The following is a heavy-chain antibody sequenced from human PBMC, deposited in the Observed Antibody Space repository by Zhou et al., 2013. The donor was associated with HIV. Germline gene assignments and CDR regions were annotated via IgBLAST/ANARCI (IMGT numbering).Heavy chain of an antibody. CDR2: MNPNSGNT. CDR1: GYTFTSYD. CDR3: ARGPYCSSTSCYGWFDP. V-gene: IGHV1-8*03. Sequence: QVQLVQSGAEVKKPGASVKVSCKASGYTFTSYDINWVRQATGQGLEWMGWMNPNSGNTGYAQKFQGRVTITRNTSISTAYMELSSLRSEDTAVYYCARGPYCSSTSCYGWFDPWGQGTLVTVSS. J-gene: IGHJ5*02. D-gene: IGHD2-2*01.